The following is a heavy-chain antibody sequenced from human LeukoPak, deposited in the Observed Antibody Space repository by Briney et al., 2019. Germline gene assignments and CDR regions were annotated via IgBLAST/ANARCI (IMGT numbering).Heavy chain of an antibody. V-gene: IGHV3-48*03. CDR3: ARAAQYQLPVQIVFEYYFDY. J-gene: IGHJ4*02. CDR2: ISSSGSTI. Sequence: GGSLRLSCAASGFTFSSYEMNWVRQAPGKGLEGVSYISSSGSTIYYADSVKGRFTISRDNAKNSLYLQMNSLRAEDTAVYYCARAAQYQLPVQIVFEYYFDYWGQGTLVTVSS. CDR1: GFTFSSYE. D-gene: IGHD2-2*01.